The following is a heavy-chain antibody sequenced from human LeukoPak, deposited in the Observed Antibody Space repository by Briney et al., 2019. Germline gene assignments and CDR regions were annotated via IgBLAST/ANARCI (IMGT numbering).Heavy chain of an antibody. J-gene: IGHJ4*02. V-gene: IGHV3-7*01. CDR3: AKGLWGFRDYFDY. CDR2: IRPDGGET. CDR1: GFTFTNSW. Sequence: GGSLRLSCGASGFTFTNSWMTWVRQAPGKGLEWVATIRPDGGETNYVDSVKGRFTISRDNAKNSLFLEMNSLRAEDTAVYYCAKGLWGFRDYFDYWGQGTLVTVSS. D-gene: IGHD3-10*01.